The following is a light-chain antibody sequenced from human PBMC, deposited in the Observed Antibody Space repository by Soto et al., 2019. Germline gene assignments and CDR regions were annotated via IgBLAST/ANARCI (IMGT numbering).Light chain of an antibody. J-gene: IGKJ1*01. CDR2: RAS. V-gene: IGKV1-5*03. Sequence: DIQMTQSPSTLSASLGDRVTITCRASQRINSWLAWYQQKPGKAPKLLIYRASTLESGVPSRFSGSESGTEFSLNISSLQPDDFATYYCQQYNTYPWTFGQGTKVEIK. CDR1: QRINSW. CDR3: QQYNTYPWT.